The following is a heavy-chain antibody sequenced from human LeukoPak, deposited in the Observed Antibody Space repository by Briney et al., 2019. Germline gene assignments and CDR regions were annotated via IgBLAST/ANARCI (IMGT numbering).Heavy chain of an antibody. CDR2: ISGSGGST. J-gene: IGHJ4*02. CDR3: AKIYYYDSSGYETGDY. D-gene: IGHD3-22*01. CDR1: GFTVSSNY. Sequence: GGSLRLSCAASGFTVSSNYMSWVRQAPGKGLEWVSAISGSGGSTYYADSVKGRFTISRDNSKNTLYLQMNSLRAEDTAVYYCAKIYYYDSSGYETGDYRGQGTLVTVSS. V-gene: IGHV3-23*01.